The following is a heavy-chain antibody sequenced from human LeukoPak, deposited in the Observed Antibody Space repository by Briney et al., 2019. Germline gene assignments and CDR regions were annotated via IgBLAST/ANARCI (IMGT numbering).Heavy chain of an antibody. D-gene: IGHD3-22*01. V-gene: IGHV4-39*01. J-gene: IGHJ4*02. Sequence: SETLSLTCTVSGGSISSSSYYWGWIRQPPGKGLEWIGSIYYSGSTYYNTSLKSRVTISVDTSKNQFSLKLSSVTAADTAVYYCARPRATHYYDSSGYYSYYFDYWGQGTLVTVSS. CDR2: IYYSGST. CDR3: ARPRATHYYDSSGYYSYYFDY. CDR1: GGSISSSSYY.